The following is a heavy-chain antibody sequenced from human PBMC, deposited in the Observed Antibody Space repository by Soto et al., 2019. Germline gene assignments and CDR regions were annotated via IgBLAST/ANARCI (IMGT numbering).Heavy chain of an antibody. CDR1: GFTFSSYS. V-gene: IGHV3-48*01. J-gene: IGHJ6*02. CDR2: ISSSSSTI. CDR3: ARGPRGGYYLEGGMDV. D-gene: IGHD1-26*01. Sequence: EVQLVESGGGLVQPGGSLRLSCAASGFTFSSYSMNWVRQAPGKGLEWVSYISSSSSTIYYADSVKGRFTISRDNAKNSLYRQRNGLRAEGTAVYDCARGPRGGYYLEGGMDVWGQGTTVTVSS.